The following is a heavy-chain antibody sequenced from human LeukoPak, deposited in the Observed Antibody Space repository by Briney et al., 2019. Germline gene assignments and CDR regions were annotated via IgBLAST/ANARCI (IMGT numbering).Heavy chain of an antibody. D-gene: IGHD6-19*01. J-gene: IGHJ5*02. CDR1: GYSFTIYW. Sequence: PGESLKISCKGSGYSFTIYWICWVRQMPGKGLEFLGIIYPHDSETIYSPSFQGQVTASPDKSISTAYLQWSRLKASDTAMYYCARLFVGVSGSGAFGFDPWGQGTLVTVSS. CDR3: ARLFVGVSGSGAFGFDP. V-gene: IGHV5-51*03. CDR2: IYPHDSET.